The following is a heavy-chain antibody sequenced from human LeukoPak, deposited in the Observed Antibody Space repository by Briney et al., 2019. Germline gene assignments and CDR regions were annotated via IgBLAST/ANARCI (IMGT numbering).Heavy chain of an antibody. CDR2: ISYDGANN. Sequence: GGSLRLSCAASGFTFSNYDMHWVRQAPGKGLDWVALISYDGANNYYADSVEGRFSISRDNSKNTLFLQLSRLRPEDTAVYYCARAGEDGFSFAYWGQGTLVTVSS. D-gene: IGHD5-24*01. CDR1: GFTFSNYD. V-gene: IGHV3-30-3*01. CDR3: ARAGEDGFSFAY. J-gene: IGHJ4*02.